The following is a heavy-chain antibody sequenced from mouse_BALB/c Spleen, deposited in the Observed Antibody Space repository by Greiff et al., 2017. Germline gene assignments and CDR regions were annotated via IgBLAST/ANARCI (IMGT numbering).Heavy chain of an antibody. CDR1: GFNITDTY. CDR2: IDPANGNT. CDR3: ASHYGRYYYAMDY. J-gene: IGHJ4*01. V-gene: IGHV14-3*02. D-gene: IGHD1-1*01. Sequence: EVQLQQSGAELVKPGASVKLSCTASGFNITDTYMHWVKQRPEQGLEWIGRIDPANGNTKYDPKFQGKATITADTSSNTAYLQLSSLTSEDTAVYYCASHYGRYYYAMDYWGQGTSVTVSS.